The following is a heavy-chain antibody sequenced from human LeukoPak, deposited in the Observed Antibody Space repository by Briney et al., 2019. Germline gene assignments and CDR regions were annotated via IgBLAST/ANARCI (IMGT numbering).Heavy chain of an antibody. D-gene: IGHD1-1*01. CDR2: ISGSGGST. J-gene: IGHJ4*02. Sequence: GGSLRLSCAASGFTFSTYVMSWVRQAPGKGLEWVSAISGSGGSTYYADSVKGRFTISRDNSKNTLYLQMNSLGADDTAVYYCAKGNWRYFDYWGQGTLVTVSS. CDR3: AKGNWRYFDY. V-gene: IGHV3-23*01. CDR1: GFTFSTYV.